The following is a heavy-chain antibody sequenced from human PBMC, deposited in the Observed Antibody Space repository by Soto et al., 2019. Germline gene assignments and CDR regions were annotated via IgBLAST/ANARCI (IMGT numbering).Heavy chain of an antibody. CDR1: GYTFTNYY. V-gene: IGHV1-46*01. J-gene: IGHJ4*02. D-gene: IGHD2-8*01. Sequence: RASVKVSCKASGYTFTNYYIHWVRQAPGQGLEWMGIINPSGGSTSYAQRFRGRVTMTRDTSTSTVYMDLSGLRSDDTAVYYCAREDLISMRDYYFTYWGQGTMVTVSS. CDR2: INPSGGST. CDR3: AREDLISMRDYYFTY.